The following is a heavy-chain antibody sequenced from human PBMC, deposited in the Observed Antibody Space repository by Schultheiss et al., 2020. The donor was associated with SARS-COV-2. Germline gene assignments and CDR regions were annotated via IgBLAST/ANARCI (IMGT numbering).Heavy chain of an antibody. CDR1: GGSFSGYY. J-gene: IGHJ4*02. Sequence: SETLSLTCAVYGGSFSGYYWSWIRQPPGKGLEWIGYIYYSGSTYYNPSLKSRVTISVDTSKNQFSLKLSSVTAADTAVYYCARGEGYCTGGVCYDYYFDYWGQGTLVTVSS. V-gene: IGHV4-34*01. CDR3: ARGEGYCTGGVCYDYYFDY. D-gene: IGHD2-8*02. CDR2: IYYSGST.